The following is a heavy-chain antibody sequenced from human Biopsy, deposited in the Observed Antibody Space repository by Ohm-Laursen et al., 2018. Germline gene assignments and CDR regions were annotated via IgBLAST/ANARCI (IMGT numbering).Heavy chain of an antibody. CDR1: SYTFTDYN. Sequence: SVKVSCKTSSYTFTDYNIHWMRQAPGQGLEWLGYINCKTGATNYAQKFQGTVTMTRDTSISTAYLALGSLRSADTAIYYCARDPLNGHKHFDYWGQGPLVTVSS. CDR2: INCKTGAT. D-gene: IGHD2-8*01. J-gene: IGHJ4*02. V-gene: IGHV1-2*02. CDR3: ARDPLNGHKHFDY.